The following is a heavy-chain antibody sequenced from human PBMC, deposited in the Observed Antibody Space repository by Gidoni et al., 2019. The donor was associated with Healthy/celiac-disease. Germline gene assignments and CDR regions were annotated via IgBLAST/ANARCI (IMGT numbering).Heavy chain of an antibody. CDR1: GFTFSDYY. D-gene: IGHD5-12*01. CDR2: ISSSSSYT. CDR3: ARVEGGYDGVDY. J-gene: IGHJ4*02. V-gene: IGHV3-11*05. Sequence: QVQLVESGGGLVKPGGSLILSCASSGFTFSDYYMSWIRQAPGKGLEWVSYISSSSSYTNYADYVKGRFTISRDNAKNSLYLQMNSLRAEDTAVYYCARVEGGYDGVDYLGQGTLVTVS.